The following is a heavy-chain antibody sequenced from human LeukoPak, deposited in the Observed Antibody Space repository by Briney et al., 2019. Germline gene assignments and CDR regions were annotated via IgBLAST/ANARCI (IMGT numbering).Heavy chain of an antibody. CDR1: GFTFSSYS. CDR3: ARSSGGQLVSGYSSGWYGDYFDY. J-gene: IGHJ4*02. CDR2: TREDGSEK. V-gene: IGHV3-7*01. D-gene: IGHD6-19*01. Sequence: GGSLRLSCAASGFTFSSYSMNWVRQAPGKGLEWVANTREDGSEKYYVDSVKGRFTISRDNAKNSLYLQMNSLRAEDTAVYYCARSSGGQLVSGYSSGWYGDYFDYWGQGTLVTVSS.